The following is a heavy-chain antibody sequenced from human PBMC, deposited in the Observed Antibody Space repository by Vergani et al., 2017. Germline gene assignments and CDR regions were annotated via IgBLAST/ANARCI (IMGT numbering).Heavy chain of an antibody. CDR3: ARRGSGNTYYFGY. D-gene: IGHD3-10*01. Sequence: EVQLVESGGGVVRPGGSLRLSCAASGFTFGDYDMNWVRQAPGKGLEWVSRVKWNGDSSVYADSVKGRFTISRDNAKNSLYLQMTSLRAEDTAFYYCARRGSGNTYYFGYWGQGALVTVSS. V-gene: IGHV3-20*04. CDR2: VKWNGDSS. CDR1: GFTFGDYD. J-gene: IGHJ4*02.